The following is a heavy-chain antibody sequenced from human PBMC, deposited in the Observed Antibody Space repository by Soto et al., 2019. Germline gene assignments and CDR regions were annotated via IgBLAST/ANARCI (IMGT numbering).Heavy chain of an antibody. CDR2: ISSSGSTI. Sequence: GSLILSCAASGFTFSDYYMSWIRQAPGKGLEWVSYISSSGSTIYYADSVKGRFTISRDNAKNSLYLQMNSLRAEDTAVYYCAGEPYSSSWFHPWGQGTLVTVSS. CDR3: AGEPYSSSWFHP. CDR1: GFTFSDYY. J-gene: IGHJ5*02. D-gene: IGHD6-13*01. V-gene: IGHV3-11*01.